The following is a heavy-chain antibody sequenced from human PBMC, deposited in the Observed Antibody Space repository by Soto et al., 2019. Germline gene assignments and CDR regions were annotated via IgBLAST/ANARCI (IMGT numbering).Heavy chain of an antibody. CDR1: GYTFSKSW. CDR2: IYPGDSDT. V-gene: IGHV5-51*01. J-gene: IGHJ4*02. CDR3: ARGGGFDRMYYFDL. D-gene: IGHD3-16*01. Sequence: GESLKISCQGSGYTFSKSWIAWVRQMPGEGLEWVGIIYPGDSDTRYSPSFQGQVTISADRSINTAYLQWSSLKASDTAMYYCARGGGFDRMYYFDLWGQGTLVTVSS.